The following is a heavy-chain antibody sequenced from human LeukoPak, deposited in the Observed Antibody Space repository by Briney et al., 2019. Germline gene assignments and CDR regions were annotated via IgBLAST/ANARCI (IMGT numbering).Heavy chain of an antibody. CDR1: GFTFSTYG. D-gene: IGHD6-13*01. Sequence: LAGGSLRLSCAASGFTFSTYGMHWVRQAPGKGLEWVAVISYDGSNKYYADSVKGRFTISRDNSKNTLYLQMNSLRAEDTAVYYCAKPTYSSSYKDYYYGMDVWGQGTTVTVSS. CDR2: ISYDGSNK. CDR3: AKPTYSSSYKDYYYGMDV. J-gene: IGHJ6*02. V-gene: IGHV3-30*18.